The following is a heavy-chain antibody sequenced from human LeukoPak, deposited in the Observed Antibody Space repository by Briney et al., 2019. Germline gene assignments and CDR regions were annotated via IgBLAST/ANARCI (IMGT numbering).Heavy chain of an antibody. CDR3: TRVGYIDEGIDY. CDR2: IKQDGSKK. CDR1: GFPFSSYW. J-gene: IGHJ4*02. D-gene: IGHD5-24*01. V-gene: IGHV3-7*04. Sequence: GGSLRLSCVASGFPFSSYWMTWVRQAPGKGLEWVANIKQDGSKKSYVDSVKGRFTISRDNAKNSLYLQMNSLRAEDTAIYYCTRVGYIDEGIDYWGQGTPVPGSS.